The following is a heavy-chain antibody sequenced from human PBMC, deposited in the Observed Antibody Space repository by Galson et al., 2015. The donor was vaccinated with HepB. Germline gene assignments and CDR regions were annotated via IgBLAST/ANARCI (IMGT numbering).Heavy chain of an antibody. CDR1: GFTFSTFG. D-gene: IGHD5-24*01. CDR2: ITSRGETA. V-gene: IGHV3-48*01. CDR3: ARDGYKRLDY. Sequence: SLRLSCAASGFTFSTFGMSWVRQAPGKGLEWLSFITSRGETAYYADSVKGRFSVSRDNARTSVYLQMNSLRVEDTAIYYCARDGYKRLDYWGQGTLVTVSS. J-gene: IGHJ4*02.